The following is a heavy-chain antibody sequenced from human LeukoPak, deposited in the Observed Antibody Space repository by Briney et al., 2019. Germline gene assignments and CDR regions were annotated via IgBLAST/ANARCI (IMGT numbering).Heavy chain of an antibody. CDR2: IYHSGNT. D-gene: IGHD6-13*01. CDR3: ARLIAAVLN. J-gene: IGHJ4*02. V-gene: IGHV4-38-2*02. CDR1: GYSISSGYY. Sequence: SETLSLTCTVSGYSISSGYYWGWIRQPPGKGLEWIGSIYHSGNTYYNPSLKSRVTISVDTSKNQFSLKPSSVTAADTAVYYCARLIAAVLNWGQGTLVTVSS.